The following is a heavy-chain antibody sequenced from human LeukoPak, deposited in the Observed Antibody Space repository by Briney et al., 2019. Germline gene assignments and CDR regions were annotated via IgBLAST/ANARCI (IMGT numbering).Heavy chain of an antibody. CDR3: ARHSTMVLRYYYYMDV. CDR2: IYSSGNT. Sequence: PSQTLSLTCTVSGGSISSDTYYWSWIRQPAGKGLEWIGRIYSSGNTNYNPSLNSRVTISVDTAKNQFSLELNSVTAADTAVYYCARHSTMVLRYYYYMDVWGKGTMVTVSS. D-gene: IGHD3-10*01. J-gene: IGHJ6*03. CDR1: GGSISSDTYY. V-gene: IGHV4-61*02.